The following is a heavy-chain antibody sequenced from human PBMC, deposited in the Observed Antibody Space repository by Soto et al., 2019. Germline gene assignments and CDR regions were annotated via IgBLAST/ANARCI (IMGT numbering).Heavy chain of an antibody. J-gene: IGHJ6*02. V-gene: IGHV3-30-3*01. CDR1: GFIFSSFA. D-gene: IGHD6-13*01. Sequence: PGVSLRLSCAASGFIFSSFAMHWVRQAPGKGLQWVAVISNDGNKEYYADSVKGRFIISRDNSKNTLYLQMNSLRAEDTAVYYCAKDLGYVDYYYYGMDVWGQGTTVTVSS. CDR3: AKDLGYVDYYYYGMDV. CDR2: ISNDGNKE.